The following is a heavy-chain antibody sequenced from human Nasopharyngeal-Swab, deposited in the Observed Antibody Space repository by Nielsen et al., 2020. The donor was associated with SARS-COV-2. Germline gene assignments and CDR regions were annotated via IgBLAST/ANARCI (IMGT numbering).Heavy chain of an antibody. Sequence: SVKVSCKASCGTFSSYAISWVRQAPGQGLEWMGGIIPIFGTADYAQKFQDRVTITADESTSTAYMELSSLRSEETAVYYCARSGYSNSDIDYWGQGTLVTVSS. J-gene: IGHJ4*02. CDR1: CGTFSSYA. D-gene: IGHD6-6*01. CDR3: ARSGYSNSDIDY. V-gene: IGHV1-69*13. CDR2: IIPIFGTA.